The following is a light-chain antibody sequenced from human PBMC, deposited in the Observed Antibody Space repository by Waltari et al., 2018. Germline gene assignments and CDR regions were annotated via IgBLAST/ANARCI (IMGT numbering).Light chain of an antibody. CDR1: SSDVGVYYY. J-gene: IGLJ3*02. Sequence: QSALTQPASVSGSPGQSITISCTGPSSDVGVYYYVPWYQQHPDKAPRPLIFDVTNRPSGVSNRFSGPKSGNTASLTISGLQAEDEADYYCSSYTSRATWVFGGGTRLAVL. CDR3: SSYTSRATWV. CDR2: DVT. V-gene: IGLV2-14*03.